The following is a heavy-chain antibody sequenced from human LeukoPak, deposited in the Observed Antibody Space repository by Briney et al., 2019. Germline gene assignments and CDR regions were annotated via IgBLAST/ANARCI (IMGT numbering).Heavy chain of an antibody. V-gene: IGHV1-18*01. D-gene: IGHD4-23*01. CDR1: GYTFTSYG. CDR3: ARSATVVTPDYYFDY. CDR2: ISAYNGNT. Sequence: GASVKVSCKASGYTFTSYGISWVRQAPGQGLGWMGWISAYNGNTNYAQKLQGRVTITADESTSTAYMELSSLRSEDTAVYYCARSATVVTPDYYFDYWGQGTLVTVSS. J-gene: IGHJ4*02.